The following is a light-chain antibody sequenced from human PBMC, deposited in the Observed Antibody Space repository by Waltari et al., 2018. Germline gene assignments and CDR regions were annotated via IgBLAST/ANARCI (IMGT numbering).Light chain of an antibody. Sequence: QSVLTQPPSVSGAPGQRVTISCPGHSSNIGADSDVHWYQQLPGTAPKLLIFHSSNRPSGVPDRFSGSKSGTSASLAITGLQADDEADYYCQSYDNSLSGVIFGGGTKLTVL. V-gene: IGLV1-40*01. CDR2: HSS. CDR1: SSNIGADSD. CDR3: QSYDNSLSGVI. J-gene: IGLJ2*01.